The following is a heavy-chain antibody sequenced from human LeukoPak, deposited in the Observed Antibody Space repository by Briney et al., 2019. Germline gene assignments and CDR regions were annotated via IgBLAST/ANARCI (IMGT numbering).Heavy chain of an antibody. CDR3: AKDVPEHSSILLQDYGGFDY. CDR2: ISYDGSNK. V-gene: IGHV3-30*18. D-gene: IGHD6-6*01. CDR1: GFTFSSYG. J-gene: IGHJ4*02. Sequence: GGSLRLSCAASGFTFSSYGMHWVRQAPGKGLEWVAVISYDGSNKYYADSVKGRFTIARDNSKNTVYLQMNSLRAEDTAVYYCAKDVPEHSSILLQDYGGFDYWGQGTLVTVSS.